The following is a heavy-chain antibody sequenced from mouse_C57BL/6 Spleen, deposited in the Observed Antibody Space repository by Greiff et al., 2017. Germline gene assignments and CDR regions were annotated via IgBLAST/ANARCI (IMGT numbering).Heavy chain of an antibody. CDR3: ARHSSLLYQEEYYVDY. CDR2: ISSGGSYT. J-gene: IGHJ2*01. D-gene: IGHD2-1*01. CDR1: GFSFSSYG. Sequence: EVQRVESGGDLVKPGGSLTLSCAASGFSFSSYGMSWVRQTPDKRLEWVATISSGGSYTYYPDCVKGRFTISRDNAKNTLYLQMSSLKSEDTAMYYCARHSSLLYQEEYYVDYRGQGTTLTVSS. V-gene: IGHV5-6*01.